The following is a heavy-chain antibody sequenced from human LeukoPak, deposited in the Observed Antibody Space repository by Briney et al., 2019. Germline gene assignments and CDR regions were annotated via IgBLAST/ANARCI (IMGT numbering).Heavy chain of an antibody. V-gene: IGHV3-64*01. Sequence: PGGSLRLSCAASGFTFSSYAIHWVRQAPGKGLEYVSVISSNGGTTYYGNSVKGRFTISRDNSKNTVYLQMGSLRAEDTAVYYCASPAAGTNSDYWGQGTLVTVSS. J-gene: IGHJ4*02. D-gene: IGHD6-13*01. CDR3: ASPAAGTNSDY. CDR1: GFTFSSYA. CDR2: ISSNGGTT.